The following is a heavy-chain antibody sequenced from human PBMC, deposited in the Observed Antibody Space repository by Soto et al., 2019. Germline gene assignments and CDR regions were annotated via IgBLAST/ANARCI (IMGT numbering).Heavy chain of an antibody. CDR1: GGTFSSYA. D-gene: IGHD3-10*01. CDR3: ASSSGDLDVYGMDI. Sequence: ASVKVSCKASGGTFSSYAISWVRQAPGQGLEWMGGIIPIFGTANYAQKFQGRVTITADESTSTAYMELSSLRSEDTAIYYCASSSGDLDVYGMDIWGPGTTVTVSS. V-gene: IGHV1-69*13. J-gene: IGHJ6*02. CDR2: IIPIFGTA.